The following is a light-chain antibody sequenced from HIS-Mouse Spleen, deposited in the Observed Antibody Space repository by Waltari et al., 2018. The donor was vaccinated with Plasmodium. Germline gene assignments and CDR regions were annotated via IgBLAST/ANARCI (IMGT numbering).Light chain of an antibody. CDR2: DAS. CDR1: QDISNY. V-gene: IGKV1-33*01. J-gene: IGKJ2*01. CDR3: QQYDNLPYT. Sequence: DIQMTQSPSSLSASVGARVTITCQAIQDISNYLNWYQQKPGKAPKLLSYDASNLETGVPSRFSGSGSGTDFTFTISSLQPEDIATYYCQQYDNLPYTFGQGTKLEIK.